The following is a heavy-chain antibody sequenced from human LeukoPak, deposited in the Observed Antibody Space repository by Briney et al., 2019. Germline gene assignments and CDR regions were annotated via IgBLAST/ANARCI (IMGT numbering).Heavy chain of an antibody. CDR1: GYRFTNYW. Sequence: GESLKISCKGSGYRFTNYWIGWVRQMPGKGLEWMGIIYPGDSDTRYSPSFQGQVTISADKSIGTAYLQWSSLKASDTAMYYCARARYCSGGSCYAEYWGQGTLVTVSS. J-gene: IGHJ4*02. CDR2: IYPGDSDT. V-gene: IGHV5-51*01. D-gene: IGHD2-15*01. CDR3: ARARYCSGGSCYAEY.